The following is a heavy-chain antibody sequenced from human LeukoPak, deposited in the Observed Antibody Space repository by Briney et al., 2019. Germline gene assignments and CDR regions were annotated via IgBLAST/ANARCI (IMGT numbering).Heavy chain of an antibody. Sequence: SETLSLTCSVSGGSISSSSYYWGWIRQPPGKGLEWIGSIYYSGSTYYNPSLKSRVTISVDTSKNQFSLKLSSVTAADTAVYYCARGGSRGAPSYYWGQGTLVTVSS. V-gene: IGHV4-39*07. D-gene: IGHD3-10*01. CDR3: ARGGSRGAPSYY. J-gene: IGHJ4*02. CDR2: IYYSGST. CDR1: GGSISSSSYY.